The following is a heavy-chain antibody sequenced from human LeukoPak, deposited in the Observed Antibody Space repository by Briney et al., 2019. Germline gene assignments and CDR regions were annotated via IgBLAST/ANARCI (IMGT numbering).Heavy chain of an antibody. J-gene: IGHJ4*02. D-gene: IGHD5-24*01. V-gene: IGHV4-34*01. CDR3: AKRWLHRKGFDY. CDR1: GGSFSGYY. Sequence: SETLSLTCAVYGGSFSGYYWSWIRQPPGKGLEWIGEINHSGSTNYNPSLKSRVTISVDTSKNQFSLKLSSVTAADTAVYYCAKRWLHRKGFDYWGQGTLVTVSS. CDR2: INHSGST.